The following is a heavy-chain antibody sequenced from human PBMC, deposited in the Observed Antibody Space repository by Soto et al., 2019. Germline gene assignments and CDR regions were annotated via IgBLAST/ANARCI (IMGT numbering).Heavy chain of an antibody. CDR3: ARDTGSGLRVEPGIFEY. D-gene: IGHD1-26*01. V-gene: IGHV1-3*01. Sequence: QVQLVQSGAEVKKPGASVKVSCNPSGYAFTSYTMHWVRQAPGQGLAWMGWINADNGDSKYSQKLQGRVTITRYTSASIAYMELSSLRSEDTAVYYCARDTGSGLRVEPGIFEYWGQGTLVTVSS. J-gene: IGHJ4*02. CDR2: INADNGDS. CDR1: GYAFTSYT.